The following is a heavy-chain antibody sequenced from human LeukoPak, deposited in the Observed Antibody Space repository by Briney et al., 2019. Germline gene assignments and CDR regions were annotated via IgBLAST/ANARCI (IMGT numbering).Heavy chain of an antibody. D-gene: IGHD1-14*01. CDR1: GFTLGDYD. Sequence: GGSLRLSCAASGFTLGDYDIHWVRQAPGKGPEWVSSISSNSDTIAYAEPVKGRFTISRDNSKNTLYLQMNSLRAEDTALYYCARGAGTTSPGGYFQHWGQGTLVTVSS. CDR3: ARGAGTTSPGGYFQH. J-gene: IGHJ1*01. V-gene: IGHV3-9*01. CDR2: ISSNSDTI.